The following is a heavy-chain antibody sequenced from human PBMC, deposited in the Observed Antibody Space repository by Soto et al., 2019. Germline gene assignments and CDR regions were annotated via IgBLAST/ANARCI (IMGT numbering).Heavy chain of an antibody. CDR2: IIPIFGTA. Sequence: GASVKVSCKASGGTFSSYAISWVRQAPGQGLEWMGGIIPIFGTANYAQKFQGRVTITADESTSTAYMELSSLRSEDTAVYYCARTGFGGSYYDDAFDIWGQGTMVTVSS. V-gene: IGHV1-69*13. CDR1: GGTFSSYA. CDR3: ARTGFGGSYYDDAFDI. J-gene: IGHJ3*02. D-gene: IGHD1-26*01.